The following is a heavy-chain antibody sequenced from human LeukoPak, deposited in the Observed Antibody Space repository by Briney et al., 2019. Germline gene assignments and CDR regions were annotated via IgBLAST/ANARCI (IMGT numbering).Heavy chain of an antibody. J-gene: IGHJ5*02. CDR1: GYSFSSYW. CDR2: IYPDDSDT. CDR3: ARQDGPLAGRFDP. D-gene: IGHD6-19*01. Sequence: GASLKISCKGSGYSFSSYWIGWVRQMPGKGLEWMGIIYPDDSDTRSSPSLQGQVTISADKSISTAYLQWSSLKASDTAMYYCARQDGPLAGRFDPWGQGTLVTVSS. V-gene: IGHV5-51*01.